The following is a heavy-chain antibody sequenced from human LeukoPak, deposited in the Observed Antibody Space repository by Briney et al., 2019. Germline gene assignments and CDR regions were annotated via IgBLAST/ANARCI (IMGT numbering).Heavy chain of an antibody. V-gene: IGHV4-30-4*01. CDR1: GGSISSGDYY. CDR3: ARSPRLAMVRGSIDY. J-gene: IGHJ4*02. CDR2: IYYSGST. D-gene: IGHD3-10*01. Sequence: MSSETLSLTCTVSGGSISSGDYYWSWIRQPPGKGLEWIGFIYYSGSTYYNPSLKSRVTISVDTSKNQFSLRLSSVTAADTAVYYCARSPRLAMVRGSIDYWGQGTLVTVSS.